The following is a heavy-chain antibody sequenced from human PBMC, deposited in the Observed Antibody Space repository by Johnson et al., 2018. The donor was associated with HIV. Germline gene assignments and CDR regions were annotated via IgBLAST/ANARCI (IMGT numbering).Heavy chain of an antibody. CDR2: IYSGGST. J-gene: IGHJ3*02. Sequence: VQLVESGGGLVQPGGSLRLSCAASGFTVSSNYMSWVRQAPGKGLEWVSVIYSGGSTYYADSVKGRFTISRDNAKNSLYLQMNSLRAEDTAVYYCARELTSGLDYDAFDIWGQGTMVTVSS. CDR1: GFTVSSNY. V-gene: IGHV3-66*01. CDR3: ARELTSGLDYDAFDI. D-gene: IGHD1-14*01.